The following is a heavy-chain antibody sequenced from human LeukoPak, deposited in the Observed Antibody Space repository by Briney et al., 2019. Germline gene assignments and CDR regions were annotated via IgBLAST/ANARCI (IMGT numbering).Heavy chain of an antibody. CDR1: GFTFSSYA. V-gene: IGHV3-23*01. CDR3: AKGQGSAYCGGDCYRTFDY. CDR2: ISGSGGST. Sequence: GGSLRLSCAASGFTFSSYAMSWVRQAPGKGLEWVSAISGSGGSTYYADSVKGRFTISRDNSKNTLYLQMNSLRAEDTAVYYCAKGQGSAYCGGDCYRTFDYWGQGPRSPSPQ. J-gene: IGHJ4*02. D-gene: IGHD2-21*02.